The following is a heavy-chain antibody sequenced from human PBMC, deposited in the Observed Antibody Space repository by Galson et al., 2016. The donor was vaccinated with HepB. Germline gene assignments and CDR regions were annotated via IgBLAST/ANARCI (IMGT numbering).Heavy chain of an antibody. CDR3: AKGYGLWDY. CDR2: ISGSGAGT. CDR1: GFTFSTYA. J-gene: IGHJ4*02. D-gene: IGHD3-16*01. V-gene: IGHV3-23*01. Sequence: SLRLSCAASGFTFSTYAMSWVRQAPGKGLEWVSAISGSGAGTYYAGSGKGRFTISRDNSKNTLHLQMNSLRAEDTAVYYCAKGYGLWDYWGQGTLVTVSS.